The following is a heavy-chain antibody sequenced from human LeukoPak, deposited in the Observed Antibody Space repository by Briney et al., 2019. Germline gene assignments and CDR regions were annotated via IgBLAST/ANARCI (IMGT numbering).Heavy chain of an antibody. D-gene: IGHD3-22*01. J-gene: IGHJ4*02. CDR2: ILSDGSKE. Sequence: GSLGTFCAASGITFSNYGMDLVRQAPGQGVGGVAVILSDGSKEFYTDSVKGRFTISRDNSKNTLYLQMNSLRAEDTAVYYCVRDDDRPDNGLDYWGQGTLVTVSS. CDR1: GITFSNYG. CDR3: VRDDDRPDNGLDY. V-gene: IGHV3-33*01.